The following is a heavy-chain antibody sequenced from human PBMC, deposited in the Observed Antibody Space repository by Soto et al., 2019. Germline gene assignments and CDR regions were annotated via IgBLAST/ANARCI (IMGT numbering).Heavy chain of an antibody. J-gene: IGHJ5*02. D-gene: IGHD3-10*01. V-gene: IGHV3-30*03. CDR1: GFTFSKYA. CDR2: TSYDGTNK. Sequence: LRLSCASAGFTFSKYAVHWVREAPGKGLEWVAVTSYDGTNKYYADSVKGRFTISLSLRSVTAADTAVYYCARDLQSATMNRGVPLAYHSFDPWGHGTLVTVSS. CDR3: NRGVPLAYHSFDP.